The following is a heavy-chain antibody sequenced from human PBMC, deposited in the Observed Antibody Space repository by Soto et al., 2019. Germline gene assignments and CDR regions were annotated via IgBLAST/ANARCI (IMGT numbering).Heavy chain of an antibody. CDR1: GFTVSNNY. CDR3: ARQPGGGGY. J-gene: IGHJ4*02. CDR2: IYSGGYT. D-gene: IGHD2-2*01. V-gene: IGHV3-53*01. Sequence: EVQLVESGGGLIQPGGSLRLSCAVSGFTVSNNYMSWVRQAPGKGLEGVSVIYSGGYTAYGDSVKGRFTISRDNSKNTLDPQRNTRGPDVTAGYSRARQPGGGGYWGQGTLVTVSS.